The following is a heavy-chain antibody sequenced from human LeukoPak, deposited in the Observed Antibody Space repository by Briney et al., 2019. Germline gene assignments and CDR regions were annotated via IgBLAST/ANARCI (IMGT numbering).Heavy chain of an antibody. CDR1: GIIFSTYA. CDR3: ARGYYDNSGYFFFDS. Sequence: QSGGSLRLSCAASGIIFSTYAMHWVRQAPGKGLEWVAVIWHDGSNKYYADSVKGRFTISRDNSKNTMYLQMNSLRAEDTAVYYCARGYYDNSGYFFFDSWGQGTLVTVSS. CDR2: IWHDGSNK. J-gene: IGHJ4*02. D-gene: IGHD3-22*01. V-gene: IGHV3-33*08.